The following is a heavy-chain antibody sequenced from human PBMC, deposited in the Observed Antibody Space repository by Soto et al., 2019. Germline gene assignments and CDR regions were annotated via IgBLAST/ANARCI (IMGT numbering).Heavy chain of an antibody. D-gene: IGHD2-21*02. Sequence: PSETLSLTCTVSGGSISSGDYYWSWIRQPPGKGLEWIGYIYYSGSTYYNPSLKSRVTISVDTSKNQFSLKLSSVTAADTAVYYCARVPLLDCGGDCYRGWFDPWGQGTLVTVSS. CDR3: ARVPLLDCGGDCYRGWFDP. CDR2: IYYSGST. J-gene: IGHJ5*02. CDR1: GGSISSGDYY. V-gene: IGHV4-30-4*01.